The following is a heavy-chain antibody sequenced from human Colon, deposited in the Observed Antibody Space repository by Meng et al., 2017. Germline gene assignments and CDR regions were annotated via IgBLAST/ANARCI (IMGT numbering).Heavy chain of an antibody. J-gene: IGHJ4*02. Sequence: AHLVESCGCIVPPGGSLRLSCAASGITFSTYWMHCVSQTPGKGLGWVSRINGDGSSTSYADSVKGRFTISRDNAKNTLYLQMSSLTADDTAVYYCTRDFDAPTNCWGQGTLVTVSS. V-gene: IGHV3-74*01. CDR3: TRDFDAPTNC. CDR1: GITFSTYW. CDR2: INGDGSST.